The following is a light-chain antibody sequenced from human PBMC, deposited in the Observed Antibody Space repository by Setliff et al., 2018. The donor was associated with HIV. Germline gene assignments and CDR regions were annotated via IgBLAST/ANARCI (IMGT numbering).Light chain of an antibody. CDR2: DVS. Sequence: QSVLTQPASVSGSPGQSITISCTGTSSDVGTYNSVYWYQQHPGKAPKLMIYDVSTRPSGVSNRFSGSKSGNTASLTISGLQTEDEADYYCSSFARGGTLYVFGTGTKATVL. V-gene: IGLV2-14*01. J-gene: IGLJ1*01. CDR1: SSDVGTYNS. CDR3: SSFARGGTLYV.